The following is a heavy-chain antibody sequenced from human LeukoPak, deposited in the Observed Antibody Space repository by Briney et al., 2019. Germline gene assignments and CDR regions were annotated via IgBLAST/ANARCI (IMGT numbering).Heavy chain of an antibody. Sequence: TETLSLTCTVSGGSISSYYWSWIRQPAGKGLEWIGRIYTSGSTNYNPSLKSRVTMSVDTSKNQFSLKLSSVTAADTAVYYCARDFIAVAGLRDYNWFDPWGQGTLVTVSS. J-gene: IGHJ5*02. D-gene: IGHD6-19*01. V-gene: IGHV4-4*07. CDR3: ARDFIAVAGLRDYNWFDP. CDR1: GGSISSYY. CDR2: IYTSGST.